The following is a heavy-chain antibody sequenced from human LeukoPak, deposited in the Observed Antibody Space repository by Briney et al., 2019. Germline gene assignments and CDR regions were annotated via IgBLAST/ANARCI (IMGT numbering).Heavy chain of an antibody. Sequence: ASVKVSCKAAGYTFTSYYMHWVRQVPGQGLEWMGLINPTGGSTGYALKFQGRVTMTRDMSTSTDYMELSSLRSEDTAIYYCARDNSVGDNAWWFDPWGQGTLVTVSS. J-gene: IGHJ5*02. V-gene: IGHV1-46*01. CDR3: ARDNSVGDNAWWFDP. CDR2: INPTGGST. D-gene: IGHD1-26*01. CDR1: GYTFTSYY.